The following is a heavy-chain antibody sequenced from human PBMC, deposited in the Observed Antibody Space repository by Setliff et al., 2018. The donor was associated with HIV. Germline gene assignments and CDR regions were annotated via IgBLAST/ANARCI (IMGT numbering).Heavy chain of an antibody. D-gene: IGHD6-13*01. CDR3: ARAPLPAAGGWFDP. Sequence: SETLSLTCVVSGDSISRSRYYWGWIRQPPGKGLEWIGSFYYSGSTSYNPSLKSRVTISGDTSKNQVSLRLSSVTAADTAVYYCARAPLPAAGGWFDPWGQGTLVTVSS. CDR2: FYYSGST. J-gene: IGHJ5*02. V-gene: IGHV4-39*01. CDR1: GDSISRSRYY.